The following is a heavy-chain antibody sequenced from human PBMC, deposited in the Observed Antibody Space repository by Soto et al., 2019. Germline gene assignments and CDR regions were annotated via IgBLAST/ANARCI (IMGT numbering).Heavy chain of an antibody. CDR3: AKDLRTMIVVSSGG. J-gene: IGHJ4*02. V-gene: IGHV3-23*01. D-gene: IGHD3-22*01. CDR1: GFTFSSYA. CDR2: ISGSGGST. Sequence: EVQLLESGGGLVQPGGSLRLSCAASGFTFSSYAMSWVRQAPGKGLEWVSAISGSGGSTYYADSVKGRFTISRDNSKNTLYLQRNSLRDEDTAVYYCAKDLRTMIVVSSGGWGQGTLVTVSS.